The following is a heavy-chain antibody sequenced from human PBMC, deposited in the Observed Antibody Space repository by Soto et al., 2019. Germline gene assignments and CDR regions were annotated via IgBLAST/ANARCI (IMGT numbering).Heavy chain of an antibody. CDR1: GFTFSSYG. Sequence: GGSLRLSCAASGFTFSSYGMHWVRQAPGKGLEWVAVISYDGSNKYYADSVKGRFTISRDNSKNTLYLQMNSLRAEDTAVYYCAKDDYVWGSYRVSLPYYYYGMDVWGQGTTVTVSS. J-gene: IGHJ6*02. CDR2: ISYDGSNK. D-gene: IGHD3-16*02. CDR3: AKDDYVWGSYRVSLPYYYYGMDV. V-gene: IGHV3-30*18.